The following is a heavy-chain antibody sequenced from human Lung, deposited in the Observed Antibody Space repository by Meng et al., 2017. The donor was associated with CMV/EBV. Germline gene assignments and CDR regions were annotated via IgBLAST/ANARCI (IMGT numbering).Heavy chain of an antibody. D-gene: IGHD6-13*01. CDR3: ARPQNPNGYSSSWYWFDP. CDR1: GFTFSSYA. CDR2: ISYDGSNK. Sequence: GSLRLSCAASGFTFSSYAMHWVRQAPGKGLEWVAVISYDGSNKYYADSVKGRFTISRDNSKNTLYLQMNSLRAEDTAVYYCARPQNPNGYSSSWYWFDPWGQGTLVTVSS. V-gene: IGHV3-30-3*01. J-gene: IGHJ5*02.